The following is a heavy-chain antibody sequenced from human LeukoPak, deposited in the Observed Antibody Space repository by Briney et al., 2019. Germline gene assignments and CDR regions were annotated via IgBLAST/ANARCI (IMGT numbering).Heavy chain of an antibody. Sequence: SETLSLTCTVSGGSISSYFWSWIRQPAGKGLEWIGRIYSSGSTNYNPSLKSRVTMSVDTAKKQFSLKLRSVTAADTAVYYCARGRNLNSWFDPWGQGTLVTVSS. CDR2: IYSSGST. V-gene: IGHV4-4*07. D-gene: IGHD1-14*01. CDR3: ARGRNLNSWFDP. J-gene: IGHJ5*02. CDR1: GGSISSYF.